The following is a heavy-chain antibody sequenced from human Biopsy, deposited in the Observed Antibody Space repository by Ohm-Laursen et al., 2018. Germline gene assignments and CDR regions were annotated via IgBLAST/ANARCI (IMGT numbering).Heavy chain of an antibody. Sequence: ASVKVSCKTSGYAFDTDGITWVRQAPGQGLEWMGWVSGYNDDTNYAQKFQGRLTMTTDTSTSTAYMELRSLRSDDTAVYFCARDYEVYAKTDCFDPWGQGTLVTVSS. CDR1: GYAFDTDG. CDR2: VSGYNDDT. D-gene: IGHD2-8*01. J-gene: IGHJ5*02. V-gene: IGHV1-18*01. CDR3: ARDYEVYAKTDCFDP.